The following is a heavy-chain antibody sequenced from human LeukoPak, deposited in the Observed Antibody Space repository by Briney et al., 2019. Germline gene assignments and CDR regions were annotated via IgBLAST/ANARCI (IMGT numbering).Heavy chain of an antibody. D-gene: IGHD6-19*01. V-gene: IGHV3-11*05. Sequence: PGGSLRLPCAASGFTFSDYYMSWIREAPGKGLEWVSYISSSSSYTNYADSVKGRITISRDNAKNSLYLQMNSLRAEDTAVYYCARDWFRSGGVRFDPWGQGTLVTVSS. J-gene: IGHJ5*02. CDR3: ARDWFRSGGVRFDP. CDR2: ISSSSSYT. CDR1: GFTFSDYY.